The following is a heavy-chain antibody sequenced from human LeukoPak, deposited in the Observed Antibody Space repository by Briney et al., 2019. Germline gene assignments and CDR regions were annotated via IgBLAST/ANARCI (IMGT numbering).Heavy chain of an antibody. J-gene: IGHJ6*03. V-gene: IGHV3-7*01. Sequence: GGSLRLSCAASGFTFDTYWMSWVRQAPGKGLEWVANIKQDGSEKDYVDSVKGRFTISRDNAKNSLYLQMNSLRAEDTAVYYCAKAVDTAMVRLYYYMDVWGKGTTVTISS. CDR1: GFTFDTYW. CDR2: IKQDGSEK. CDR3: AKAVDTAMVRLYYYMDV. D-gene: IGHD5-18*01.